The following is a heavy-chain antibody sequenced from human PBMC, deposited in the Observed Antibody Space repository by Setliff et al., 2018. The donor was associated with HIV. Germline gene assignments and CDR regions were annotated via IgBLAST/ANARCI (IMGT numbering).Heavy chain of an antibody. J-gene: IGHJ1*01. Sequence: TLSLTCYVSGVSISTTDYYWAWIRQPPGKGLEWIGSISYTGGSFDNASFESRVTMSVDSSKNQFSLKLSSVTAADTAVFYCARGGHSYGFGRHRAYFQYWGQGTQVTVSS. V-gene: IGHV4-39*07. D-gene: IGHD5-18*01. CDR2: ISYTGGS. CDR1: GVSISTTDYY. CDR3: ARGGHSYGFGRHRAYFQY.